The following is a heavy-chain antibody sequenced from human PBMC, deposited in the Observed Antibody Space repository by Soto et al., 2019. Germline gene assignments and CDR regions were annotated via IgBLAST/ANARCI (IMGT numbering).Heavy chain of an antibody. CDR1: GFTFSSYS. CDR3: ARDQFGEFQFDY. Sequence: EVQLVESGGGLVKPGGSLRLSCAASGFTFSSYSMNWVRQAPGKGLEWVSSISSSSSYIYYADSVKGRFTISRDNAKNSLYLQMNSLRAEETAVYYCARDQFGEFQFDYWGQGTLVTVSS. CDR2: ISSSSSYI. D-gene: IGHD3-10*01. V-gene: IGHV3-21*01. J-gene: IGHJ4*02.